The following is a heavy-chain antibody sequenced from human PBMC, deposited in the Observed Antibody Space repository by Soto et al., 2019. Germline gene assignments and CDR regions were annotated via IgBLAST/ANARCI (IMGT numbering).Heavy chain of an antibody. CDR3: ARAVSEQLVRVGFDI. CDR2: ISYDGSNK. D-gene: IGHD6-6*01. J-gene: IGHJ3*02. Sequence: QVQLVESGGGVVQPGRSLRLSCAASGFTFSSYAIHWVRQAPGKGLEWVAVISYDGSNKYYADSVKGRFTISRDNSKNTIYLQMNTLRPEDTAVYYCARAVSEQLVRVGFDIWGQGTKVTVSS. CDR1: GFTFSSYA. V-gene: IGHV3-30-3*01.